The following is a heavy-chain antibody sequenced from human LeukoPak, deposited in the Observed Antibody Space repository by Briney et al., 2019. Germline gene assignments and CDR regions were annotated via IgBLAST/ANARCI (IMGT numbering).Heavy chain of an antibody. J-gene: IGHJ4*02. CDR2: ISRSGTNA. CDR3: AKDWPVSGDHYSPFDY. V-gene: IGHV3-23*01. CDR1: EFTFSSHA. D-gene: IGHD4-11*01. Sequence: GGSLRLSCAASEFTFSSHAMSWVRQAPGMGLEWVAAISRSGTNAYYVDSVKGRFTISRDSSKNTLHLQMDSLRAEDTAVYYCAKDWPVSGDHYSPFDYWGQGTLVTVSS.